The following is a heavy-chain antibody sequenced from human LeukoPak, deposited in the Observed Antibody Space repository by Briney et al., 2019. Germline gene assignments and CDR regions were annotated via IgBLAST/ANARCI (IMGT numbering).Heavy chain of an antibody. Sequence: GGSLRLSCAASGFTFSSYAMSWVRQAPRKGLEWVSAISGSGGSTYYADSVKGRFTISRDNSKNTLYLQMNSLRAEDTAVYYCAKQDYYDSSGYYLDYWGQGTLVTVSS. J-gene: IGHJ4*02. D-gene: IGHD3-22*01. V-gene: IGHV3-23*01. CDR3: AKQDYYDSSGYYLDY. CDR2: ISGSGGST. CDR1: GFTFSSYA.